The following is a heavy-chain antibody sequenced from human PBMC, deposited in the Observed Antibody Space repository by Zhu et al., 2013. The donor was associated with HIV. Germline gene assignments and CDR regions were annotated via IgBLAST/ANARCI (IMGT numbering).Heavy chain of an antibody. V-gene: IGHV3-30-3*01. J-gene: IGHJ4*02. Sequence: VQLVESGGGVVQPGRSLRLSCAASGFTFSSYAMHWVRQAPGKGLEWVAVISYDGSNKYYADSVKGRFTISRDNSKNTLYLQMNSLRAEDTAVYYCARDPSSWYGTPFDYWGQGTLVTVSS. CDR2: ISYDGSNK. D-gene: IGHD6-13*01. CDR3: ARDPSSWYGTPFDY. CDR1: GFTFSSYA.